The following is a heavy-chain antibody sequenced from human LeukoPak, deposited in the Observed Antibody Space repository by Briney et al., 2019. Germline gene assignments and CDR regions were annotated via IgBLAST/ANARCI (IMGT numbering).Heavy chain of an antibody. D-gene: IGHD3-22*01. CDR3: ARVLSGSWDWFDP. CDR1: GFTFSSYW. CDR2: INTDGIST. J-gene: IGHJ5*02. V-gene: IGHV3-74*01. Sequence: GGSLRLSCAASGFTFSSYWMHWVRQAPGKGLVWVSRINTDGISTSYADSVKGRFTISRDNAKNTVYLQMNSLRAEETAVYYCARVLSGSWDWFDPWGQGTLVTVSS.